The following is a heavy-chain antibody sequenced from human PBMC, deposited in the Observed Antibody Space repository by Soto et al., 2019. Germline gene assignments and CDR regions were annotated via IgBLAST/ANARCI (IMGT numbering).Heavy chain of an antibody. CDR3: ARPSGYGYNWGPLGFDAYDI. D-gene: IGHD5-18*01. CDR1: GYTFTSYG. V-gene: IGHV1-18*01. J-gene: IGHJ3*02. Sequence: ASVKVSCKASGYTFTSYGISWVRQAPGQGLEWMGWISAYNGNAHYAQNVQGRLTMTTDTSTSTAYMELGSLRSDDPAVYYCARPSGYGYNWGPLGFDAYDIWGQGTMVTVSS. CDR2: ISAYNGNA.